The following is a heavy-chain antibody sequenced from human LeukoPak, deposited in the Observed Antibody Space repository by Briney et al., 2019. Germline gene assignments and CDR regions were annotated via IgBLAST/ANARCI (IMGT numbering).Heavy chain of an antibody. D-gene: IGHD3-10*01. Sequence: GASVKVSCKASGYTFTGYYMHWVRQAPGQGLEWMGWINPNSGGTNYAQKFQGRVTMTRDTSISTAYMELSRLRSDDTAVYYCARGLPMVRGVDYWYFDLWGRGTLVTVSS. CDR2: INPNSGGT. J-gene: IGHJ2*01. CDR3: ARGLPMVRGVDYWYFDL. CDR1: GYTFTGYY. V-gene: IGHV1-2*02.